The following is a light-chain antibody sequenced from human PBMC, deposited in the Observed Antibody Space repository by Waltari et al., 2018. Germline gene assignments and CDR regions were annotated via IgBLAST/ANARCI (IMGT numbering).Light chain of an antibody. J-gene: IGLJ3*02. CDR2: YNSDSEK. CDR1: SDTNVGDFN. V-gene: IGLV5-37*01. CDR3: MFWPSNVWV. Sequence: QPVLTQPPSSSASPGESARLTCTLPSDTNVGDFNIYWYQQKPGSPPRFLLYYNSDSEKAQGSGVPSRFSGSKDASANAGILLISGLQSEDEADYYCMFWPSNVWVFGGGTKLTVL.